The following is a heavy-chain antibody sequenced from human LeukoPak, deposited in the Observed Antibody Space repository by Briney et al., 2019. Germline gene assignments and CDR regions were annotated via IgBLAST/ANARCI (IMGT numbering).Heavy chain of an antibody. D-gene: IGHD3-22*01. V-gene: IGHV4-59*12. CDR3: ARVGDSSGYYPSYYFDY. Sequence: PSETLSLTCTVSGGSISSYYWSWIRQPPGKGLEWIGYIYYSGSTNYNPSLKSRVTISVDTSKNQFSLKLSSVTAADTAVYYCARVGDSSGYYPSYYFDYWGQGTLVTVSS. CDR1: GGSISSYY. J-gene: IGHJ4*02. CDR2: IYYSGST.